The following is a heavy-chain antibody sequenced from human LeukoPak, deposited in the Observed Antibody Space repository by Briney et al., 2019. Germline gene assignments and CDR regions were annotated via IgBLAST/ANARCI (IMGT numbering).Heavy chain of an antibody. D-gene: IGHD3/OR15-3a*01. CDR3: AKLLRDVTIYDF. CDR1: GFTFRNYW. J-gene: IGHJ1*01. V-gene: IGHV3-7*01. CDR2: INQRGSAI. Sequence: GGSLRLSCEASGFTFRNYWMSWVRQAPAKGLEWVASINQRGSAIFYVDSVRGRFSVSRDNAKNSLFLQMNSLRADDTAFYYCAKLLRDVTIYDFWGPGALVTVSS.